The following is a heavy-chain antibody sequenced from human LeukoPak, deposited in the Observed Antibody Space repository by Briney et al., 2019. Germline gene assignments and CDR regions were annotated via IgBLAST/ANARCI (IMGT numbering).Heavy chain of an antibody. V-gene: IGHV4-34*01. D-gene: IGHD3-10*02. J-gene: IGHJ5*02. Sequence: SETLSLTCAVYGGSFSGYYWSWIRQPPGKGLEWIGEINHSGSTNYNPSLKSRVTISVDTSKNQFSLKLSSVTAADTAVYYCARRRMLRGFDPWGQGTLVTVSS. CDR2: INHSGST. CDR3: ARRRMLRGFDP. CDR1: GGSFSGYY.